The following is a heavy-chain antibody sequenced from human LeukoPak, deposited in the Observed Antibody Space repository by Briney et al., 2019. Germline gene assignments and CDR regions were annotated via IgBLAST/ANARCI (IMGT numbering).Heavy chain of an antibody. V-gene: IGHV3-23*01. Sequence: PGGSLRLSCPVSGITLSNYGMTWVRQAAGKGLEWVACVSDSGGRTNYADSVKGRFTLSRDNPKNTLYPQMNSLRAEDTAVYDCARSYCSSTSCYFYYYGMDVWGQGTTVTVSS. D-gene: IGHD2-2*01. CDR3: ARSYCSSTSCYFYYYGMDV. CDR2: VSDSGGRT. CDR1: GITLSNYG. J-gene: IGHJ6*02.